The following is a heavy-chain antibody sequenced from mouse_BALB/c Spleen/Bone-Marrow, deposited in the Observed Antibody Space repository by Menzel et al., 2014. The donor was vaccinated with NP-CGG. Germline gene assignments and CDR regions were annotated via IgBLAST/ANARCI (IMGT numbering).Heavy chain of an antibody. V-gene: IGHV5-9-2*01. D-gene: IGHD2-4*01. CDR1: GFSFSNYG. CDR2: ISGDGRYT. J-gene: IGHJ3*01. Sequence: EVQRVESGGGLVKSGGSLKLSCAASGFSFSNYGMSWLRQTPGKRLEWVATISGDGRYTFYSDSVKGRFPISRDNAKNNLYLQLSSLRSEDTALYYCARHAYYDQTEVSFVCWGQGTLVTVSA. CDR3: ARHAYYDQTEVSFVC.